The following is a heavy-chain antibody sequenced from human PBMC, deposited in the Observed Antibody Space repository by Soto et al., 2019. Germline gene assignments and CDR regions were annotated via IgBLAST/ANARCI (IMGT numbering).Heavy chain of an antibody. CDR3: ARDYMVRGVMRWFDP. D-gene: IGHD3-10*01. V-gene: IGHV4-4*02. CDR1: GGSISSSNW. CDR2: IYHSGST. Sequence: TLSLTCAVSGGSISSSNWCSWVRPPPGKGLEWIGEIYHSGSTNYNPSHKSRVTISVDKSKNQFSLKLSAVTAADTAVYYCARDYMVRGVMRWFDPWGQGTLVTVSS. J-gene: IGHJ5*02.